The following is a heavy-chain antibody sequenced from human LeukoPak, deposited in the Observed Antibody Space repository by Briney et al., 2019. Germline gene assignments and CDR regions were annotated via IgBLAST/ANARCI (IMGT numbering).Heavy chain of an antibody. CDR2: ISYDGSNK. D-gene: IGHD3-3*01. V-gene: IGHV3-30-3*01. J-gene: IGHJ3*02. CDR1: GFTFSSYA. CDR3: AKDYDFWSGYLDI. Sequence: GGSLRLSCAASGFTFSSYAMHWVRQAPGKGLEWVAVISYDGSNKYYADSVKGRFTISRDNSKNTLYLQMNSLRAEDTAVYYCAKDYDFWSGYLDIWGQGTMVTVSS.